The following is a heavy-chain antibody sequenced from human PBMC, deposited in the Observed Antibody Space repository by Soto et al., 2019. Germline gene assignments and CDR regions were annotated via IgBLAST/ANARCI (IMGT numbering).Heavy chain of an antibody. Sequence: PGGSLRLSCAASGFTVSSNYMSWVRQAPGKGLEWVSVIYSGGSTYYADSVKGRFTISRDNSKNTLYLQMNSLRAEDTAVYYCARGDSERRGDYYYYMDVWGKGTTVTVSS. CDR1: GFTVSSNY. D-gene: IGHD1-1*01. J-gene: IGHJ6*03. CDR3: ARGDSERRGDYYYYMDV. V-gene: IGHV3-66*01. CDR2: IYSGGST.